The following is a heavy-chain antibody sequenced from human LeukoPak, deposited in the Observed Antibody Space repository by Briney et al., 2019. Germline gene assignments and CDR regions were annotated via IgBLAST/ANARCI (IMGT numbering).Heavy chain of an antibody. J-gene: IGHJ4*02. V-gene: IGHV3-23*01. Sequence: PGGSLRLSCAASGFSVSSNYMSWVRQAPGKGLEWVSAISGSGGSTYYADSVKGRFTISRDNSKNTLYLQMNSLRAEDTAVYYCAKDFYSGSYLYYFDYWGQGTLVTVSS. CDR2: ISGSGGST. CDR1: GFSVSSNY. D-gene: IGHD1-26*01. CDR3: AKDFYSGSYLYYFDY.